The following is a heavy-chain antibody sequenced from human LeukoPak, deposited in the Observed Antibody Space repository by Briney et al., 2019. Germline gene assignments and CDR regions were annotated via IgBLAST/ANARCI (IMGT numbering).Heavy chain of an antibody. V-gene: IGHV1-24*01. CDR2: FDPEDGET. CDR3: ATGKAAGIGFRPGMNWFDP. CDR1: GYTLTELS. D-gene: IGHD6-13*01. Sequence: ASVKVSCKVSGYTLTELSMHWVRQAPGKGLEWMGGFDPEDGETIYAQKFQGRVTMTEDTSTDTAYMELSSLRSEDTAVYYCATGKAAGIGFRPGMNWFDPWGQGTLVTVSS. J-gene: IGHJ5*02.